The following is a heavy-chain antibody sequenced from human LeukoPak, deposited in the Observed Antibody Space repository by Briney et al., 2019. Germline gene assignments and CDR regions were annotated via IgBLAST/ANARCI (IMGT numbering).Heavy chain of an antibody. CDR2: IYYSGST. D-gene: IGHD4-23*01. J-gene: IGHJ6*03. CDR3: ARVNYDYYYYMDV. V-gene: IGHV4-30-4*08. CDR1: GGSISSGDYY. Sequence: TSQTLSLTCTVSGGSISSGDYYWSWIRQPPGKGLEWIGYIYYSGSTYYNPSLKSRVTISVDTYKNQFSLKLSSVTAADTAVYYCARVNYDYYYYMDVWGKGTTVTVSS.